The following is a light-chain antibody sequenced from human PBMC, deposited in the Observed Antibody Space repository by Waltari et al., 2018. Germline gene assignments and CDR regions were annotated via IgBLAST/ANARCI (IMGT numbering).Light chain of an antibody. CDR1: QGISRF. Sequence: DIFLTQSPGTLSLSPGEGPTLSCRASQGISRFLAWYQQKPGQAPRLLIYDASTRATGIPDRFSGSGSGTDFSLTISRLEPEDFAVYYCQKYGTLPATFGQGTKVEIK. J-gene: IGKJ1*01. CDR3: QKYGTLPAT. V-gene: IGKV3-20*01. CDR2: DAS.